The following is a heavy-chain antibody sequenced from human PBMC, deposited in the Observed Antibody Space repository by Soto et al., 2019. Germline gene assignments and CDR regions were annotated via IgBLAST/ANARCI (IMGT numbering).Heavy chain of an antibody. V-gene: IGHV3-30*18. Sequence: GGSLRLSCAASGFTFNIYGMHWFRQAPDKGLEWVALISYDGSNQYYADSVKGRFTISRDNSKNTLFLQMNSVRADDTAVYYCAKDQASGQGSFDSWGQGTLVTVSS. J-gene: IGHJ4*02. CDR1: GFTFNIYG. CDR3: AKDQASGQGSFDS. CDR2: ISYDGSNQ.